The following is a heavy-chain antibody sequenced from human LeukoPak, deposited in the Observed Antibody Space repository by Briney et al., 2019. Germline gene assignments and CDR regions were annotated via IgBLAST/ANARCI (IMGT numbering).Heavy chain of an antibody. D-gene: IGHD1-14*01. Sequence: PSETLSLTCAVSGGSISSSNWWSWVRQAPGKGLEWVSYISSSGSTIYYADSVKGRFTISRDNAKNSLYLQMNSLRAEDTAVYYCARGTSGSFAEYFQHWGQGTLVTVSS. CDR2: ISSSGSTI. J-gene: IGHJ1*01. CDR3: ARGTSGSFAEYFQH. CDR1: GGSISSSN. V-gene: IGHV3-48*04.